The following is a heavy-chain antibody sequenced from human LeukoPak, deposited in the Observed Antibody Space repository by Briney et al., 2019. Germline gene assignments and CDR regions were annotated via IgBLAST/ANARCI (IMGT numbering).Heavy chain of an antibody. J-gene: IGHJ6*03. CDR1: GYTLTDYY. CDR3: AREVSSSSWYYSFDYYYYYMDV. V-gene: IGHV1-2*02. Sequence: GASVKVSCKASGYTLTDYYMHWVRQAPGQGLEWMGWINPNSGDTNFAQKFQGRVTMTRDTSINTAYMELRSLRSDDTAVYYCAREVSSSSWYYSFDYYYYYMDVWGKGTTVTISS. D-gene: IGHD6-13*01. CDR2: INPNSGDT.